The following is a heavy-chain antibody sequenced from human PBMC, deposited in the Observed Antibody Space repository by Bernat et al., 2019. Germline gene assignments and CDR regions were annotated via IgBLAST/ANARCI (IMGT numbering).Heavy chain of an antibody. Sequence: EVQLVETGGGLIQPGGSLRLSCAASGFTVSSNYMSWVRQAPGKGLEWVSVIYSGGSTYYADSVKSRFTISRDNSKNTLYLQMSSLRAEDTAVYYCVKDSGIAAAYFDYWGQGTLVTVSS. J-gene: IGHJ4*02. V-gene: IGHV3-53*05. CDR3: VKDSGIAAAYFDY. CDR1: GFTVSSNY. D-gene: IGHD6-13*01. CDR2: IYSGGST.